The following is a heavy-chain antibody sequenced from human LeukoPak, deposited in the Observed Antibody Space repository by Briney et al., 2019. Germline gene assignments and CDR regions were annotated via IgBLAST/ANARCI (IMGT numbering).Heavy chain of an antibody. CDR3: ARDRSFGI. V-gene: IGHV3-7*03. CDR1: GFTLSGKW. Sequence: GGSLRLSCAASGFTLSGKWMSWVRQAPGKGLQWVANINEDGSEKFYVASEKGRFTISRDNARNSLYLQMTGLRVEDTAVYYCARDRSFGIWGQGTLVSVSS. D-gene: IGHD3-3*01. J-gene: IGHJ4*02. CDR2: INEDGSEK.